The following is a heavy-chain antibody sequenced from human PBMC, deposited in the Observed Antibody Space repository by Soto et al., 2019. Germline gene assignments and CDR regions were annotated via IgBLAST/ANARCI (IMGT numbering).Heavy chain of an antibody. CDR3: EKELFGGSFGFDP. J-gene: IGHJ5*02. CDR1: GGSISSGDYY. D-gene: IGHD2-15*01. Sequence: PSETLSLTCTVSGGSISSGDYYWSWIRQPPGKGLEWIGYIYYSGSTYYNPSLKSRVTISVDTSKNQFSLKLSSVTAADTAVYYCEKELFGGSFGFDPWGKGTLVTVSS. V-gene: IGHV4-30-4*02. CDR2: IYYSGST.